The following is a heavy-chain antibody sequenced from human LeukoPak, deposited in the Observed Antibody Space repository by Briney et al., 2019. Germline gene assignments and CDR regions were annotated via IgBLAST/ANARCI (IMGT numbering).Heavy chain of an antibody. Sequence: ASVKVSCKASGYTFTSYGISWVRQAPGQGLEWMGWISAYNGNTNYAQKLQGRVTMTRNTSISTAYMELSSLRSEDTAVYYCARGYDAYYYDSSGTGGFDPWGQGTLVTVSS. CDR3: ARGYDAYYYDSSGTGGFDP. CDR1: GYTFTSYG. D-gene: IGHD3-22*01. J-gene: IGHJ5*02. CDR2: ISAYNGNT. V-gene: IGHV1-18*01.